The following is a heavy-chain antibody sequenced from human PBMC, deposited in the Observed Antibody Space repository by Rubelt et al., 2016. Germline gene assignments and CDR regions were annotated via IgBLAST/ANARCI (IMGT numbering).Heavy chain of an antibody. CDR2: ISSNSSYI. V-gene: IGHV3-21*01. CDR1: GFTFTSYT. J-gene: IGHJ4*02. Sequence: AASGFTFTSYTMNWVRQAPGKGLEWVSSISSNSSYIYYADSVKGRFTISRDNAKNSLYLQMNSLRAEDTAVYYCARLHGVWFGELLDYFDYWGQGTLVTVSS. D-gene: IGHD3-10*01. CDR3: ARLHGVWFGELLDYFDY.